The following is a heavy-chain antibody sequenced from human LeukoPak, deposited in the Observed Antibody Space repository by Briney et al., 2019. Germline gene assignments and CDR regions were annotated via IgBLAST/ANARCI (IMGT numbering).Heavy chain of an antibody. V-gene: IGHV4-31*03. CDR1: GGSISSGGYY. Sequence: SETLSLTCTVSGGSISSGGYYWSWIRQHPGKGLEWTGYIYYSGSTYYNPSLKSRVTISVDTSKNQFSLKLSSVTAADTAVYYCARDPTRAAAGTGDYWGQGTLVTVSS. D-gene: IGHD6-13*01. J-gene: IGHJ4*02. CDR2: IYYSGST. CDR3: ARDPTRAAAGTGDY.